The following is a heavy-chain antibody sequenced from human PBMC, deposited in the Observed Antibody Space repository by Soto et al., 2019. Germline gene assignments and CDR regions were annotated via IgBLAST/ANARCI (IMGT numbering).Heavy chain of an antibody. D-gene: IGHD3-10*01. Sequence: XATLSLTCTVSGGSISSYYWSWIRQPPGKGLEWIGYIYYSGSTNYNPSLKSRVTISVDTSKNQFSLKLSSVTAADTAVYYCARDHPVYKGSGSYPPQYYYYGMDVWGQGTMVTVSS. CDR3: ARDHPVYKGSGSYPPQYYYYGMDV. CDR2: IYYSGST. J-gene: IGHJ6*02. CDR1: GGSISSYY. V-gene: IGHV4-59*01.